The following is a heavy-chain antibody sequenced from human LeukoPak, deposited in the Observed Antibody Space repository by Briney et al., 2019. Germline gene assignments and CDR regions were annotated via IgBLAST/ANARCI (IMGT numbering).Heavy chain of an antibody. V-gene: IGHV3-30-3*01. J-gene: IGHJ4*02. CDR3: ARAPSPRLYYFDY. CDR1: GFTFSSYA. Sequence: SGGSLRLSCAASGFTFSSYAMHWVRQAPGKGLEWVAVISYDGSNKYYADSVKGRFTISRDNSKNTLYLQMNSLRAEDTAVYYCARAPSPRLYYFDYWGQGTLVTVSS. CDR2: ISYDGSNK.